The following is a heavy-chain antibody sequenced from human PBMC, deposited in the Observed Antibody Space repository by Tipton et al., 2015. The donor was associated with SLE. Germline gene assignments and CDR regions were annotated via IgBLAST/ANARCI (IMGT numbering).Heavy chain of an antibody. CDR3: SRGMSGNNYYGMDV. D-gene: IGHD1-26*01. V-gene: IGHV3-49*04. CDR1: GFIFGDFA. Sequence: SLRLSCLASGFIFGDFAMNWVRQGPGKGLEWGGFIRGKAYGGTTDSAASVKGRFSISRDDSKSIAYLQMNSLKTEDTGVYYCSRGMSGNNYYGMDVWGQGTTVTVSS. J-gene: IGHJ6*02. CDR2: IRGKAYGGTT.